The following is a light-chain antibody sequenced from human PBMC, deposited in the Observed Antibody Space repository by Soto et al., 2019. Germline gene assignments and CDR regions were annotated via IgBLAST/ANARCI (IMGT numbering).Light chain of an antibody. Sequence: EIVMTQSPATLSVSPGERATLSCRASQSVSSNLAWYQQKPGQAPRLLIYGASTRAAGIPARFSGTGYRTEFTLTIISGQCEDFAVYYCQRYNNSRRTVGEGTKVEIK. CDR3: QRYNNSRRT. J-gene: IGKJ1*01. CDR1: QSVSSN. CDR2: GAS. V-gene: IGKV3-15*01.